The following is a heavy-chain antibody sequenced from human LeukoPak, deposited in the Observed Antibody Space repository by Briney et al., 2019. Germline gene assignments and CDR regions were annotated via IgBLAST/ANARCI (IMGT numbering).Heavy chain of an antibody. CDR2: ISSSSSYI. CDR3: ARATAVAGTGYVDY. Sequence: PGGSLRLSCAASGFTFSSYSMNWVRQAPGKGLEWVSSISSSSSYIYYADSVKGRFTISRDDAKNSLYLQMNSLRAEDTAVYYCARATAVAGTGYVDYWGQGTLVTVSS. CDR1: GFTFSSYS. V-gene: IGHV3-21*01. J-gene: IGHJ4*02. D-gene: IGHD6-19*01.